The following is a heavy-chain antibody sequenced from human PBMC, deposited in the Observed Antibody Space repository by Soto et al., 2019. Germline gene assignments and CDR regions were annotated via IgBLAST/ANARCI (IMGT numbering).Heavy chain of an antibody. CDR3: ARDRAGIDY. J-gene: IGHJ4*02. V-gene: IGHV1-3*01. D-gene: IGHD6-13*01. CDR2: INAGNGNT. CDR1: GGTFSSYA. Sequence: ASVKVSCKASGGTFSSYAISWVRQAPGQGLEWMGWINAGNGNTKYSQKFQGRVTITRDTSASTAYMELSSLRSEDTAVYYCARDRAGIDYWGQGTLVTVSS.